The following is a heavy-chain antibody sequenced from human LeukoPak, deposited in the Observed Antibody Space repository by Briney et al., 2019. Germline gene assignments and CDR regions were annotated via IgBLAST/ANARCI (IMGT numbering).Heavy chain of an antibody. D-gene: IGHD2-2*01. Sequence: GGSLRLSCVASGFTFSSNGMHWVRQAPGKGPEWVAVIWYDGSKIYYADSVKGRFTISRDNSKNTLYLQMNSLRAEDTAVYYCARGDCSDTSCYLFYYWGQGTLVTVSS. V-gene: IGHV3-33*01. CDR1: GFTFSSNG. J-gene: IGHJ4*02. CDR2: IWYDGSKI. CDR3: ARGDCSDTSCYLFYY.